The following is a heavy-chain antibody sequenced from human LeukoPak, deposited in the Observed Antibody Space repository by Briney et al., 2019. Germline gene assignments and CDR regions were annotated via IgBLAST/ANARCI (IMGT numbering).Heavy chain of an antibody. J-gene: IGHJ4*02. D-gene: IGHD1-26*01. CDR1: GFTFSSYW. CDR3: ARDWFKSLRGGELPQSYFDY. CDR2: IKQDGSEK. V-gene: IGHV3-7*01. Sequence: GGSLRLSCAASGFTFSSYWMSWVRQAPGKGLEWVANIKQDGSEKYYVDSVKGRFTISRDNAKNSLYLQMNSLRAEDTAVYYCARDWFKSLRGGELPQSYFDYWGQGTLVTVSS.